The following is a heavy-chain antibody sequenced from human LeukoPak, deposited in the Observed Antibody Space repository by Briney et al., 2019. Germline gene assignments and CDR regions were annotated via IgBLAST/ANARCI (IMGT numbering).Heavy chain of an antibody. V-gene: IGHV1-18*01. CDR3: ARDGPGIRITMVRGPDQKSRYYYYGMDV. J-gene: IGHJ6*02. D-gene: IGHD3-10*01. Sequence: ASVKVSCKASGYTFTSYGISWVRQAPGQGLEWMGWISAYNGNTNYAQKLQGRVTMTTDTSTSTAYMELRSLRSDDTAVYYCARDGPGIRITMVRGPDQKSRYYYYGMDVWGQGTTVTASS. CDR2: ISAYNGNT. CDR1: GYTFTSYG.